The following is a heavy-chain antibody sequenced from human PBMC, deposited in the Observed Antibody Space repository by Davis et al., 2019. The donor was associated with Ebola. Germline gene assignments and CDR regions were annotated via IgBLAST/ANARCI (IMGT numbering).Heavy chain of an antibody. Sequence: GESLKISCAASGFTFSDYAMTWVRQAPGKGLVWVSAISGGGGSTYYADSVKGRFTISRDNSKRTLYLQMNSLRVEDTAVYFCAKMTFQMLFVPPDYWGQGTLVTVSS. D-gene: IGHD2-2*01. CDR3: AKMTFQMLFVPPDY. CDR1: GFTFSDYA. J-gene: IGHJ4*02. V-gene: IGHV3-23*01. CDR2: ISGGGGST.